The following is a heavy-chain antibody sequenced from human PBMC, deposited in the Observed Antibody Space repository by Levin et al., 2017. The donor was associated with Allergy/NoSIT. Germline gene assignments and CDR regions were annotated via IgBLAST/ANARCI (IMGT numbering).Heavy chain of an antibody. CDR1: GGTFSSYA. CDR2: IIPIFGTA. Sequence: KISCKASGGTFSSYAISWVRQAPGQGLEWMGGIIPIFGTANYAQKFRGRVTITADESTSTAYMELSSLRSEDTAVYYCAWSPAAMEGAAYYYYYYYMDVWGKGTTVTVSS. D-gene: IGHD2-2*01. J-gene: IGHJ6*03. CDR3: AWSPAAMEGAAYYYYYYYMDV. V-gene: IGHV1-69*01.